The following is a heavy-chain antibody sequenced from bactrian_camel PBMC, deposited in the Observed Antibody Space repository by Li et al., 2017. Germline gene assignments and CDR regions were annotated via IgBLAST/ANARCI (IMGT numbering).Heavy chain of an antibody. D-gene: IGHD4*01. CDR2: ILAGGGPT. J-gene: IGHJ4*01. Sequence: HVQPVESGGGSVQAGGSLRLSCVGTERNYGHNCMGWFRQAPGEEREGVASILAGGGPTSYADSVRGRFTISLDNAKNTVYLQMDDLKPEDTAMYYCAAGNDYSDYDLCAVGADSEYEYKYWGQGTQVTVS. CDR3: AAGNDYSDYDLCAVGADSEYEYKY. CDR1: ERNYGHNC. V-gene: IGHV3-3*01.